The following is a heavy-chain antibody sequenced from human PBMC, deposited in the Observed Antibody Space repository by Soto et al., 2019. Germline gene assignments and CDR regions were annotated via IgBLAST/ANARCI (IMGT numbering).Heavy chain of an antibody. D-gene: IGHD6-13*01. CDR2: MNPNSGNT. J-gene: IGHJ5*02. CDR1: GYTFTSYD. V-gene: IGHV1-8*01. Sequence: ASVKVSCKASGYTFTSYDINWVRQATGQGLEWMGWMNPNSGNTGYAQKFQGRVTMTRNTSISTAYMELSSLRSEDTAVYYCAAGGSSWENWFDPWRQGTLVTVSS. CDR3: AAGGSSWENWFDP.